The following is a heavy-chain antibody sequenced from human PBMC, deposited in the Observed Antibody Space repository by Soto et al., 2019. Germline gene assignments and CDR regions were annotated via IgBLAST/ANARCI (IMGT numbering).Heavy chain of an antibody. Sequence: GASVNVSCKSSGGTFSSYSISWGRQAPGQGLEWMGGIIPIFGTANYAQKFQGGVTITADESTGTAYMELSSLRSEDSAVYYCAVVPAATYGMDVWGQGTTVT. D-gene: IGHD2-2*01. CDR2: IIPIFGTA. J-gene: IGHJ6*02. CDR3: AVVPAATYGMDV. CDR1: GGTFSSYS. V-gene: IGHV1-69*13.